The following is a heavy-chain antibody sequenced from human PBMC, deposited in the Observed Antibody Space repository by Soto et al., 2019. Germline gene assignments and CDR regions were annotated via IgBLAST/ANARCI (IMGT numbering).Heavy chain of an antibody. J-gene: IGHJ4*02. V-gene: IGHV3-30*03. D-gene: IGHD4-17*01. Sequence: ESGGGFVQPGKSLRLSCAVSGFTFRTYGMHWVRQAPRKGLEWLAFISDDGSTLYYADSLKGRFTISRDNSKNTLHLQMTSLSVEDTAVYYCARDPPDVDYFFDYWGQGTLVTVSS. CDR3: ARDPPDVDYFFDY. CDR2: ISDDGSTL. CDR1: GFTFRTYG.